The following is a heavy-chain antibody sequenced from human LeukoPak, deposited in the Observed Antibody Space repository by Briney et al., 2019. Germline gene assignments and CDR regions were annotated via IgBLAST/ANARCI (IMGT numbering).Heavy chain of an antibody. CDR2: MNPNSGNT. D-gene: IGHD3-3*01. CDR1: GYTFTSYD. V-gene: IGHV1-8*01. Sequence: ASVKVSCKASGYTFTSYDINWVRQATGQGLEWMGWMNPNSGNTGYAQKFQGRVTITRNTSISTAYMELSSLRSEDTAVYYCARVGTIFGVVLDAFDIWGQGTMVTVSS. CDR3: ARVGTIFGVVLDAFDI. J-gene: IGHJ3*02.